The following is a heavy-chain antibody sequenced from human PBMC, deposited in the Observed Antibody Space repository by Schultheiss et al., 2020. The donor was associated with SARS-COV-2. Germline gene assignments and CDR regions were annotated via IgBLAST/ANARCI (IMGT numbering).Heavy chain of an antibody. D-gene: IGHD3-3*01. CDR2: IYYSGST. V-gene: IGHV4-59*12. CDR1: GGSISSYY. Sequence: SETLSLTCTVSGGSISSYYWSWIRQPPGKGLEWIGSIYYSGSTYYNPSLKSRVTISVDTSKNQFSLKLSSVTAADTAVYYCARGQHPSGSSVWGKGTTVTVSS. CDR3: ARGQHPSGSSV. J-gene: IGHJ6*04.